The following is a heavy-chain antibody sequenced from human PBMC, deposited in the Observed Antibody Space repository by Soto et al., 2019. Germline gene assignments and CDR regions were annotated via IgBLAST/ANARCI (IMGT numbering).Heavy chain of an antibody. D-gene: IGHD3-16*01. CDR1: GGSFSGYY. CDR2: INHSGST. V-gene: IGHV4-34*01. J-gene: IGHJ4*02. Sequence: PSETLSLTCAVYGGSFSGYYWSWIRQPPGKGLEWIGEINHSGSTNYNPSLKSRVTISVDTSKNQFSLKLSSVTAADTAVYYCARARISMIAYYWGPGTLVTVSS. CDR3: ARARISMIAYY.